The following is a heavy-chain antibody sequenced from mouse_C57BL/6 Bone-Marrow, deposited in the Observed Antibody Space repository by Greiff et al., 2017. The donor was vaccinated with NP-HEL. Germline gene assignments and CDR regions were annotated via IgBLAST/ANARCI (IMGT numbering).Heavy chain of an antibody. V-gene: IGHV1-77*01. D-gene: IGHD1-1*01. J-gene: IGHJ3*01. CDR2: IGPGSGST. CDR1: GYTFTDYY. Sequence: VQLQQSGAELVKPGASVKISCKASGYTFTDYYINWVKQRPGQGLEWIGKIGPGSGSTYYNEKFKGKATLTADKSSSTAYMQLSSLTSEDSAVYFCAREFITTVVARPWFAYWGQGTLVTVSA. CDR3: AREFITTVVARPWFAY.